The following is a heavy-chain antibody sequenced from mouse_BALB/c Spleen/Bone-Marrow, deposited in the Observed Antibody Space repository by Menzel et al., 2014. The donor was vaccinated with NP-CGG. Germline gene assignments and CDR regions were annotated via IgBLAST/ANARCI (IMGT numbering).Heavy chain of an antibody. J-gene: IGHJ4*01. CDR3: ARGGEYGFMEY. CDR1: GYAFTNYL. V-gene: IGHV1-54*01. CDR2: INPGSGGT. D-gene: IGHD1-2*01. Sequence: VQLQQSGAELVRPGASVKVSCKASGYAFTNYLMEWVKQRPGQGLEWIGVINPGSGGTNYNEKFQGKATLTADKSSRPASTQLSSMSSDDSAVYFCARGGEYGFMEYWAQG.